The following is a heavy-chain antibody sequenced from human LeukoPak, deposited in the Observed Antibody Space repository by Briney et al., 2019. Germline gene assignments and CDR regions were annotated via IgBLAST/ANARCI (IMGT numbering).Heavy chain of an antibody. D-gene: IGHD3-3*01. V-gene: IGHV3-9*01. Sequence: GGSLRLSCAASGFIFDDHGMHWVRHAPGKGLEWVSGISWSSGIIGYADSVKGRLTISRDNAKNSLYLQMESLRAEDTAVYYCAKDTGSPADAITMEDNAFDIWGQGTMVTVSS. J-gene: IGHJ3*02. CDR3: AKDTGSPADAITMEDNAFDI. CDR2: ISWSSGII. CDR1: GFIFDDHG.